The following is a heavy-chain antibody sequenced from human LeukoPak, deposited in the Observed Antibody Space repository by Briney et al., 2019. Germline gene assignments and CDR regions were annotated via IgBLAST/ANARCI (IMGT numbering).Heavy chain of an antibody. CDR2: ISSSGGFI. Sequence: GGSLRLSCAASGFTFSSYEMNWVRQAPGKGLEWVSYISSSGGFIYYADSVKGRFTISRDNAKNSLYLQMNSLRAEDTAVYYCARRKKDSGGYYYDYWGQGTLVTVSS. V-gene: IGHV3-48*03. J-gene: IGHJ4*02. CDR3: ARRKKDSGGYYYDY. D-gene: IGHD3-22*01. CDR1: GFTFSSYE.